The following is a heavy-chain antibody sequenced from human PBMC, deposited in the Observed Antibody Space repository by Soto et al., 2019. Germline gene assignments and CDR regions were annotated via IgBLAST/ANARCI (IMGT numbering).Heavy chain of an antibody. CDR3: ARARAAEAGYFYY. J-gene: IGHJ4*02. CDR1: GGSFSGYY. CDR2: INHSGST. V-gene: IGHV4-34*01. D-gene: IGHD6-13*01. Sequence: QVQLQQGGAGLLKPSETLSLTCAVYGGSFSGYYWSWIRQPPGKGLEWIGDINHSGSTNYNPSLKSRVTISVETSKNHSSRKRSSVTAADTAVYYSARARAAEAGYFYYWCRGGLVTVSS.